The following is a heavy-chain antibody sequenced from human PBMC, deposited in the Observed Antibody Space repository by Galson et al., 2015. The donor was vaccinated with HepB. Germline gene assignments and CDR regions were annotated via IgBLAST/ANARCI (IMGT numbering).Heavy chain of an antibody. CDR1: GFTFDDYA. CDR2: ISWNSGSI. V-gene: IGHV3-9*01. D-gene: IGHD1-26*01. J-gene: IGHJ3*02. Sequence: SLRLSCAASGFTFDDYAMHWVRQAPGKGLEWVSGISWNSGSIGYADSVKGRFTISRDNAKNSLYLQMNSLRAEDTALYYCAKDRGIVGATVADDAFDIWGQGTMVTVSS. CDR3: AKDRGIVGATVADDAFDI.